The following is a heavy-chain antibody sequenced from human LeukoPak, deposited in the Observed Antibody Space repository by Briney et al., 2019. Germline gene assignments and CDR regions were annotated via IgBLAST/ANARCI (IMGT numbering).Heavy chain of an antibody. CDR1: GFTFSSYA. CDR2: ISGSGGST. V-gene: IGHV3-23*01. J-gene: IGHJ4*02. CDR3: VKSIPGGYYFDY. D-gene: IGHD3-10*01. Sequence: GGSLRLSCAASGFTFSSYAMSWVRQAPGKGLEWVSAISGSGGSTYYADSVKGRFTISRDNSKNTLYLQMSSLRAEDTAVYYCVKSIPGGYYFDYWGQGTLVTVSS.